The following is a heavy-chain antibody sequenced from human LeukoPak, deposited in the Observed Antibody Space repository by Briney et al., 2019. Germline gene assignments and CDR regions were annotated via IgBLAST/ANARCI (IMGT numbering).Heavy chain of an antibody. CDR3: AREYYYDSSGYYYPSAVDY. CDR2: INPNSGGT. CDR1: GYTFTGYY. J-gene: IGHJ4*02. D-gene: IGHD3-22*01. Sequence: GASVKVSCKASGYTFTGYYMHWVRQAPGQGLEWMGWINPNSGGTNYAQKFQGRGTMTRDTSISTAYMELSRLRSDDTAVYYCAREYYYDSSGYYYPSAVDYWGQGTLVTVSS. V-gene: IGHV1-2*02.